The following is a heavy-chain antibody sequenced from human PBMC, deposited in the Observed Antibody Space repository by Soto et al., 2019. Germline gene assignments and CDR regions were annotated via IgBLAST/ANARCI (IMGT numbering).Heavy chain of an antibody. Sequence: VQVSCKACLCTFISYCISGVGQAAPQGLEWMGWIIDYNGTKNNEKKPQGRVTMTTATYTSTAYMEQRSMRSDDTGVYYYARDLDIYGSASNFGYWGQGTLVTVSS. CDR2: IIDYNGTK. CDR3: ARDLDIYGSASNFGY. V-gene: IGHV1-18*01. CDR1: LCTFISYC. D-gene: IGHD3-10*01. J-gene: IGHJ4*02.